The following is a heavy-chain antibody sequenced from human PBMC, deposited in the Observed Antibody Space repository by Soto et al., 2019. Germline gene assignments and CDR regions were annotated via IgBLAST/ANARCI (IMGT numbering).Heavy chain of an antibody. CDR1: GGSISSYY. CDR2: IYYSGST. J-gene: IGHJ4*02. Sequence: ETLSLTCTVSGGSISSYYWSWIRQPPGKGLEWIGYIYYSGSTNYNPSLKSRVTISVDTSKNQFSLKLSSVTAADTAVYYCARLGYCSSTSCYVLILDYWGQGTLVTVSS. D-gene: IGHD2-2*01. V-gene: IGHV4-59*01. CDR3: ARLGYCSSTSCYVLILDY.